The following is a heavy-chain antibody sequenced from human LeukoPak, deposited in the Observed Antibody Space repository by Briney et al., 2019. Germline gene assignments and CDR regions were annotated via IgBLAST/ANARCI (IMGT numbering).Heavy chain of an antibody. D-gene: IGHD6-19*01. CDR3: ARDRGYSSGWYERGIFDY. CDR2: ISAYNGNT. CDR1: GYTFTSYG. Sequence: ASVKVSCKASGYTFTSYGISWVRQAPGQGLEWMGWISAYNGNTNYAQKLQGRVTMTTDTSTSTAYMELRSLRSDDTAVYYCARDRGYSSGWYERGIFDYWGQGTLATVSS. J-gene: IGHJ4*02. V-gene: IGHV1-18*01.